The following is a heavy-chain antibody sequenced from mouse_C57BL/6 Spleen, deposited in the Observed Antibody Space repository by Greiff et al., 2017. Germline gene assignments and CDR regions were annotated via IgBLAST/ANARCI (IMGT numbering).Heavy chain of an antibody. J-gene: IGHJ4*01. D-gene: IGHD2-13*01. Sequence: SGPELVKPGASVKIPCKASGYTFTDYNMDWVKQSHGKSLEWIGDINPNNGGTIYNQKFKGKATLTVDKSSSTAYMELRSLTSEDTAVYYCARRRYYGEDYYAMDYWGQGTSVTVSS. CDR2: INPNNGGT. V-gene: IGHV1-18*01. CDR1: GYTFTDYN. CDR3: ARRRYYGEDYYAMDY.